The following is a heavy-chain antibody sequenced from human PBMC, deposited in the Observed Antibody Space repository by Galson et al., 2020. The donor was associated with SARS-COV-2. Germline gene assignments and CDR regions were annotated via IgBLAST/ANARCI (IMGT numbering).Heavy chain of an antibody. J-gene: IGHJ4*02. CDR2: IYYSGST. CDR3: ARESYDSSGYYLAYFDY. CDR1: GVSISSYY. V-gene: IGHV4-59*01. Sequence: SETLSLTCTVSGVSISSYYWSWIRQPPGKGLEWNGYIYYSGSTNYNPSLKSRVTISVDTSKNQFSLKLSSVTAADTAVYYCARESYDSSGYYLAYFDYWGQGTLVTVSS. D-gene: IGHD3-22*01.